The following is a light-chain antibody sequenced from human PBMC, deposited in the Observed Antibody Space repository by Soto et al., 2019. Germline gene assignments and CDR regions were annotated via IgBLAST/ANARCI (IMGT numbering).Light chain of an antibody. CDR2: DAS. CDR1: ESISSC. V-gene: IGKV1-5*01. J-gene: IGKJ1*01. Sequence: DIQMTQSPSTLSASVAHRVTITCPASESISSCLAWYQKTPGKAPKLLIYDASTLESGCPSRFSGSRSWTEFTLTITGLHPDHFVTYYCQHYDRFSPWTFGQGTNVDIK. CDR3: QHYDRFSPWT.